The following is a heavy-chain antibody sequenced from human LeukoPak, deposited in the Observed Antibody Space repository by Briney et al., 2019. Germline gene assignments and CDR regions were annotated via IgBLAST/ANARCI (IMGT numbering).Heavy chain of an antibody. CDR1: GFTVRSYY. D-gene: IGHD2-21*02. V-gene: IGHV3-66*01. CDR3: ARGGGAFCGTDCYRNFDS. CDR2: LYRGGNT. J-gene: IGHJ4*02. Sequence: GGSLRLSCAASGFTVRSYYMSWVRQAPGKGLEWVSVLYRGGNTYYADSVKGRFTISRDNSENTLSLQMNSLGVEDTAVYYCARGGGAFCGTDCYRNFDSWGQGTLVTVSS.